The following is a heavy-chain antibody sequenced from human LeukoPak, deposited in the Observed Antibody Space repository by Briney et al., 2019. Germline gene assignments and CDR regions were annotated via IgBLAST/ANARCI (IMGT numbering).Heavy chain of an antibody. CDR3: AKGSSGYFFDL. V-gene: IGHV3-23*01. J-gene: IGHJ4*02. D-gene: IGHD3-22*01. CDR2: ISNDGGGT. Sequence: GGSLRLSCTASGFIFNNYGLAWVRQAPGEGLEWVSAISNDGGGTPYADFVKGRFTISRDNSKNTLFLQMNSLRAEDTALYYCAKGSSGYFFDLWGQGTLVTVSS. CDR1: GFIFNNYG.